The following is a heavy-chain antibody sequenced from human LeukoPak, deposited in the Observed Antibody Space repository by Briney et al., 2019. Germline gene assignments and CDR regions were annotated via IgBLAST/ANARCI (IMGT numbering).Heavy chain of an antibody. J-gene: IGHJ4*02. V-gene: IGHV4-4*07. D-gene: IGHD3-3*01. CDR1: GGSISSYY. CDR3: ARVGGARFLDFYFDY. Sequence: SETPSLTCTVSGGSISSYYWSWIRQPAGKGLEWIGRIYTSGSTNYNPSLKSRVTMSVDTSKNQFSLKLSSVTAADTAVYYCARVGGARFLDFYFDYWGQGTLVTVSS. CDR2: IYTSGST.